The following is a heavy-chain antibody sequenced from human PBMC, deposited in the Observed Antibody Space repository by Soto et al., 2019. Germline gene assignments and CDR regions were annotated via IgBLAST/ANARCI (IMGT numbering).Heavy chain of an antibody. J-gene: IGHJ6*03. D-gene: IGHD2-2*01. CDR3: ATQGRYCSSTSCPYMDV. CDR1: GFTFSSYA. Sequence: PGGSLRLSCAASGFTFSSYAMSWFRQAPGKGLEWVSAISGSGGSTYYADSVKGRFTISRDNSKNTLYLQMNSLRAEDTAVYYCATQGRYCSSTSCPYMDVWGKVTTVTVSS. V-gene: IGHV3-23*01. CDR2: ISGSGGST.